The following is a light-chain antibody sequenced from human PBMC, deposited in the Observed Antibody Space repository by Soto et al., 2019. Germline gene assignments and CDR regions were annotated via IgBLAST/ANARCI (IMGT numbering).Light chain of an antibody. V-gene: IGKV3-20*01. CDR2: GAS. CDR3: QQYGSSPLT. Sequence: EIVLTQSPGTLSLSPGERATLSCSAIQSVSSSYLAWYQQKPGQAPRLLIYGASSRATGIPERFSGSGSGTDFTLTISRLEPEDFEVYYCQQYGSSPLTFGGGTKVDIK. CDR1: QSVSSSY. J-gene: IGKJ4*01.